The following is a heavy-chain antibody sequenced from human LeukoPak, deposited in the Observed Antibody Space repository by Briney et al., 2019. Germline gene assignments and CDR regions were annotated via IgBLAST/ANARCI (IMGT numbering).Heavy chain of an antibody. CDR1: GFTFSSYW. CDR2: IKQDGSEK. V-gene: IGHV3-7*04. J-gene: IGHJ4*02. D-gene: IGHD4-23*01. Sequence: GGSLRLSCAASGFTFSSYWMSWVRQAPGKGLEWVAYIKQDGSEKYYVDSVKGRFIISRDNAKSSLYLQMNSLRVEDTAVYYCARGSPIFYGGNTNYLDYWGQGTLVPVSS. CDR3: ARGSPIFYGGNTNYLDY.